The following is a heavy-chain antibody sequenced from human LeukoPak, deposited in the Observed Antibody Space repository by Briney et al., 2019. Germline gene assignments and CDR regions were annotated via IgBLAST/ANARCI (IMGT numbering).Heavy chain of an antibody. CDR2: IWYDGNKK. CDR1: GFTFSSYA. D-gene: IGHD5-12*01. J-gene: IGHJ4*02. Sequence: GRSLRLSCAASGFTFSSYAMHWVRQAPGKGLEWVALIWYDGNKKYFEDSVMGRFTISRDNSKNTLYLQMNSLRAEDTAVYYCARDRGYDPHYYFDYWGQGTLVTVSS. V-gene: IGHV3-33*01. CDR3: ARDRGYDPHYYFDY.